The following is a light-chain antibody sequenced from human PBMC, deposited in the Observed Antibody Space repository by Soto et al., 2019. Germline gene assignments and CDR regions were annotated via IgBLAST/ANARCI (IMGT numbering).Light chain of an antibody. J-gene: IGLJ1*01. CDR3: ATWDDSLSNYV. V-gene: IGLV1-47*01. Sequence: QSVLTQPPSASGTPGQRVTISCSGSSSNIGSNYVYWYKHLTGTAPKLLIYRNNQRPSGVPDRFSGSKSGTSASLAISGLRSEDEADYYCATWDDSLSNYVFGTGTKLTVL. CDR1: SSNIGSNY. CDR2: RNN.